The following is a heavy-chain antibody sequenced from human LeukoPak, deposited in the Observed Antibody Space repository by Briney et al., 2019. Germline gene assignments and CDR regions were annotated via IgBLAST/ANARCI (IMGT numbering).Heavy chain of an antibody. Sequence: ASVKVSCQASGYTFTGYYIHWVRQAPGQGLEWMGWINPNSGGTIYAQKFQGRATMTRDTSISTAYMELSRLKSDDTAVYYCARVHTALVTFDFWGQGTLVTVSS. V-gene: IGHV1-2*02. CDR3: ARVHTALVTFDF. CDR2: INPNSGGT. J-gene: IGHJ4*02. CDR1: GYTFTGYY. D-gene: IGHD5-18*01.